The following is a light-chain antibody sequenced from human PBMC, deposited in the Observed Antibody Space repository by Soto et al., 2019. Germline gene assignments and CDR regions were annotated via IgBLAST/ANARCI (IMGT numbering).Light chain of an antibody. CDR2: EVS. CDR1: RSDIGGYNY. CDR3: SSYAGSNTYVV. Sequence: QSVLTQPPSASGSPGQSVTISCTGTRSDIGGYNYVSWYQQHPGKAPKLMIYEVSRRPSGVPDRFSGSTSGNTASLTVSGLQAEDEADYYCSSYAGSNTYVVFGGGTKLTVL. J-gene: IGLJ2*01. V-gene: IGLV2-8*01.